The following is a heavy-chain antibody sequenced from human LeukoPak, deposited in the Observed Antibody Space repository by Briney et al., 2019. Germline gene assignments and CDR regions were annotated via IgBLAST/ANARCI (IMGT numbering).Heavy chain of an antibody. CDR3: AHQWLGESGTTGY. Sequence: PGGSLRLSCAASGFTVSSNYMSWVRQAPGKGLEWVSVIYSGGSTYYADSVKGRFTISRDNSKNTLYLQMNSLRAEDTAVYYCAHQWLGESGTTGYWGQGTLVTVSS. CDR1: GFTVSSNY. J-gene: IGHJ4*02. CDR2: IYSGGST. D-gene: IGHD3-10*01. V-gene: IGHV3-53*01.